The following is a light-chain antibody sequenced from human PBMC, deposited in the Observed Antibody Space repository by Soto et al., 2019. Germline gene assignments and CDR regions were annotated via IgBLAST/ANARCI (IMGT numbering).Light chain of an antibody. Sequence: QSVLTQPPSVSEAPGQKVTISCSGSSYNVGNNYVSWYQQLPGTAPKLLIYENNKRPSGIPDRFSGSKSGTSATLGITGLQTGDEADYYCGTWDSSLSAGGVFGTGTKVTVL. J-gene: IGLJ1*01. CDR2: ENN. CDR1: SYNVGNNY. CDR3: GTWDSSLSAGGV. V-gene: IGLV1-51*02.